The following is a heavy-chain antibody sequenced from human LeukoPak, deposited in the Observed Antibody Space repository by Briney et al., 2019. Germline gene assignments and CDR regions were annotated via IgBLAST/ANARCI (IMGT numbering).Heavy chain of an antibody. D-gene: IGHD3-22*01. Sequence: SETLSLTCTVSGGSISSGDYYWSWIRQPPGKGLEWIGYIYHSGSTYYNPSLKSRVTISVDRSKNQFSLKLSSVTAADTAVYYCARGRGHYYDSSGYYFDYWGQGTLVTVSS. CDR2: IYHSGST. J-gene: IGHJ4*02. CDR1: GGSISSGDYY. CDR3: ARGRGHYYDSSGYYFDY. V-gene: IGHV4-30-2*01.